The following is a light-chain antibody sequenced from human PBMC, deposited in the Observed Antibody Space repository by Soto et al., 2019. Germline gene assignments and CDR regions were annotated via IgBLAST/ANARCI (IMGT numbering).Light chain of an antibody. CDR1: SSDVGGYKY. CDR3: SSYACINNLGV. J-gene: IGLJ1*01. V-gene: IGLV2-8*01. CDR2: EVN. Sequence: QSALTQPPSASGSPGQSVTISCTGTSSDVGGYKYVSWYQQHPGKAAKLIIFEVNKRPSGVPDRFSGSKSGNTASLTVSGLQAEDEADYYCSSYACINNLGVFGTGTKLTVL.